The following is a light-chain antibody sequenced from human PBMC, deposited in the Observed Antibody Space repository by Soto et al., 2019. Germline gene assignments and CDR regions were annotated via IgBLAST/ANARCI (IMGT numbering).Light chain of an antibody. Sequence: DIQMTQCPSTLSGGVGARVTITSRASQTTRRCFAWYQQKPRNAPKLLIYKASTLKSGVPSRFSGSGSGTDFTLTISCLQSEDFATYYCQQYYSYLTFGGGTKVDI. J-gene: IGKJ4*01. CDR1: QTTRRC. CDR3: QQYYSYLT. CDR2: KAS. V-gene: IGKV1-5*03.